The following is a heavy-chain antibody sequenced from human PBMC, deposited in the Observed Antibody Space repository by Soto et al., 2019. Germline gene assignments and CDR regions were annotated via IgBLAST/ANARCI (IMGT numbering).Heavy chain of an antibody. CDR2: INPSGGST. Sequence: GASVKVSCKASGYTFTSYYMHWVRQAPGQGLEWMGIINPSGGSTSYAQKFQGRVTMTRDTSTSTVYMELSSLRSEDTAVYYCARDGVDTAMVYYFDYWGQGTLVTVSS. CDR1: GYTFTSYY. CDR3: ARDGVDTAMVYYFDY. V-gene: IGHV1-46*01. J-gene: IGHJ4*02. D-gene: IGHD5-18*01.